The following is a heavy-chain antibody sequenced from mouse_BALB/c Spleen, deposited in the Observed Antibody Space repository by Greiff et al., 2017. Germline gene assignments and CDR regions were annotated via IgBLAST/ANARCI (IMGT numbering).Heavy chain of an antibody. V-gene: IGHV3-2*02. J-gene: IGHJ1*01. CDR3: ARFLGDYDGYFDV. D-gene: IGHD2-4*01. CDR2: ISYSGST. CDR1: GYSITSDYA. Sequence: EVQGVESGPGLVKPSQSLSLTCTVTGYSITSDYAWNWIRQFPGNKLEWMGYISYSGSTSYNPSLKSRISITRDTSKNQFFLQLNSVTTEDTATYYCARFLGDYDGYFDVWGAGTTVTVSS.